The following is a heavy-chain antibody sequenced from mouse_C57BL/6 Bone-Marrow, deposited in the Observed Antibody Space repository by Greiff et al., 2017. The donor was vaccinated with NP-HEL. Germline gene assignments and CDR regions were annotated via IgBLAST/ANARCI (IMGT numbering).Heavy chain of an antibody. CDR3: AREIYYDYDGAMDY. Sequence: QVQLQQPGAELVMPGASVKLSCKASGYTFTSYWMHWVKQRPGQGLEWIGEIDPSDSYTNYIQKFKGKSTLTVDKSSSTAYMQLSSLTSEDSAVYYCAREIYYDYDGAMDYWGQGTSVTVSS. D-gene: IGHD2-4*01. J-gene: IGHJ4*01. CDR2: IDPSDSYT. CDR1: GYTFTSYW. V-gene: IGHV1-69*01.